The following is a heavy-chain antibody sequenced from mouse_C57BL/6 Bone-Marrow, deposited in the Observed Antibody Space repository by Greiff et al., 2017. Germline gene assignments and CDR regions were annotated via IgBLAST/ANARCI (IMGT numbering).Heavy chain of an antibody. J-gene: IGHJ3*01. V-gene: IGHV1-81*01. Sequence: QVQLQQSGAELARPGASVKLSCKASGYTFTSYGISWVKQRTGQGLEWIGEIYPRSGNTYYNEKFKGKATLTADKSSSTAYMELRSLTSEDSAVYFCASDYYGSSSRFAYWGQGTLVTVSA. CDR3: ASDYYGSSSRFAY. D-gene: IGHD1-1*01. CDR1: GYTFTSYG. CDR2: IYPRSGNT.